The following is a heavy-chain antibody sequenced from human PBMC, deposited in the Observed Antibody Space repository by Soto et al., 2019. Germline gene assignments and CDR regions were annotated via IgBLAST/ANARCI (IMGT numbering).Heavy chain of an antibody. Sequence: PAETLSLTCTVSGGSISSSSYYWGWIRQPPGKGLEWIGSIYYSGSTYYNPSLKSRVTISVDTSKNQFSLKLSSVTAADTSFYYCASGYSSSWYPVDFQHWGQGTLVTLL. CDR2: IYYSGST. V-gene: IGHV4-39*01. J-gene: IGHJ1*01. D-gene: IGHD6-13*01. CDR1: GGSISSSSYY. CDR3: ASGYSSSWYPVDFQH.